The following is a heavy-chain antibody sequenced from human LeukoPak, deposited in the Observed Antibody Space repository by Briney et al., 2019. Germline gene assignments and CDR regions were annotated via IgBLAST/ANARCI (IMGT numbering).Heavy chain of an antibody. Sequence: PGGSLRLSCAASGFTFSSYEMNWVRQAPGKGLEWVSYISSSGSTIYYADSVKGRFTISRDNSRNTLYLQMNSLRAEDTAVYYCATLLEYSSGWQYTVVDYWGQGTLVTVSS. CDR2: ISSSGSTI. D-gene: IGHD6-19*01. CDR3: ATLLEYSSGWQYTVVDY. CDR1: GFTFSSYE. V-gene: IGHV3-48*03. J-gene: IGHJ4*02.